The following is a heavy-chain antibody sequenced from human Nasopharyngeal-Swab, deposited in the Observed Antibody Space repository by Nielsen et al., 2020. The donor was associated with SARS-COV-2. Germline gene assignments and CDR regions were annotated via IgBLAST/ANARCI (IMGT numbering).Heavy chain of an antibody. CDR1: GYTFTSYG. V-gene: IGHV1-18*01. CDR2: ISAYNGNT. J-gene: IGHJ6*02. D-gene: IGHD2-2*01. Sequence: ASVKVSCKASGYTFTSYGISWVRQAPGKGLEWVGWISAYNGNTNYAQKLQGRVTITTDTSTSTAYMELGSLRSDDTAVYYCARASDIVVVPAASEPSLYYYYYGMDVWGQGTTVTVSS. CDR3: ARASDIVVVPAASEPSLYYYYYGMDV.